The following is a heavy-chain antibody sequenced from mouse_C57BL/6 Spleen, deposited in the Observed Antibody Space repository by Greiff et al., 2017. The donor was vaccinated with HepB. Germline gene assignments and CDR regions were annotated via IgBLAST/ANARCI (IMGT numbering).Heavy chain of an antibody. J-gene: IGHJ4*01. V-gene: IGHV1-52*01. CDR3: ARRTDSKSYAMEC. CDR1: GYTFTDYC. Sequence: QVQLQQSGAELVRPGSSVKLSCKASGYTFTDYCMHWVKQRPRQGLEWIGNIDPSDSETHYNQKFKDKATLTVDKSSSTAYMQLSSLTSEDSAVYYCARRTDSKSYAMECWGQGTSVTVSS. D-gene: IGHD2-5*01. CDR2: IDPSDSET.